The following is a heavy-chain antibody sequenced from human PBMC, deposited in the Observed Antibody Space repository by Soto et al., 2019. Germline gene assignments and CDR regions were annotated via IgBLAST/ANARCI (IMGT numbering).Heavy chain of an antibody. J-gene: IGHJ5*02. D-gene: IGHD2-15*01. CDR3: VRGGGGGLVDP. V-gene: IGHV3-11*06. CDR1: GFTFGDSY. CDR2: ISPGSRYP. Sequence: GGSLSLSCAGSGFTFGDSYMSWIRQAPGKGLEWLSYISPGSRYPAYADSVKGRFTISRDNAKRSLYLQMMSLTAEDTAIYYCVRGGGGGLVDPWGQVTMVTVS.